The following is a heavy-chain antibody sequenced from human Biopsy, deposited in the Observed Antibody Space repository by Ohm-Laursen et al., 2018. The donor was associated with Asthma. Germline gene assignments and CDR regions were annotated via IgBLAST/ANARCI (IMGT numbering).Heavy chain of an antibody. V-gene: IGHV4-31*03. Sequence: TLSLPCIVSGGSISSGGYYWSWIRQHPGKGLEWIGYIYYSGSTYYNPSLKSRVTISVDTSKNQFSLNLSSVTAADTAVYYCARWGSFGFDYWGQGTLVTVSS. CDR1: GGSISSGGYY. CDR3: ARWGSFGFDY. D-gene: IGHD7-27*01. J-gene: IGHJ4*02. CDR2: IYYSGST.